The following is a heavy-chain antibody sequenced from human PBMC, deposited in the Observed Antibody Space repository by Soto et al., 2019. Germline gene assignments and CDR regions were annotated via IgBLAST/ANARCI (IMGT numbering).Heavy chain of an antibody. CDR3: ARTPSMIVVVIDYWFDP. J-gene: IGHJ5*02. Sequence: SVKVSCKASGGTFSSYAISWVRQAPGQGLEWMGGIIPIFGTANYAQKFQGRVTITADKSTSTAYMELSSLRSEDTAVYYCARTPSMIVVVIDYWFDPWGQGTLVTVSS. V-gene: IGHV1-69*06. CDR2: IIPIFGTA. CDR1: GGTFSSYA. D-gene: IGHD3-22*01.